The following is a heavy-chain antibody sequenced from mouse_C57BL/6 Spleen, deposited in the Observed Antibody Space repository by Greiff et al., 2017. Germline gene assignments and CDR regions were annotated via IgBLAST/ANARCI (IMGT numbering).Heavy chain of an antibody. V-gene: IGHV5-16*01. CDR3: ARGDYDYEDDAMDY. J-gene: IGHJ4*01. CDR1: GFTFSDYY. CDR2: INYDGSST. D-gene: IGHD2-4*01. Sequence: ESEGGLVQPGSSMKLSCTASGFTFSDYYMAWVRQVPEKGLEWVTNINYDGSSTYYLDSLKSRFIISRDNAKNILYLEMSSLKSEDTATYYGARGDYDYEDDAMDYWGQGTSVTVSS.